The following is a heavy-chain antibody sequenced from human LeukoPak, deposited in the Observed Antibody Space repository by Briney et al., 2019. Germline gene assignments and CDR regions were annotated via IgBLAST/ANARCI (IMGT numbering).Heavy chain of an antibody. CDR2: IRYDGSNK. D-gene: IGHD1-26*01. Sequence: PGGSLRLSCAASGFTFSSYGMHWVRQAPGKGLEWVGFIRYDGSNKYYADSVKGRFTISRDNSKNTLYLQMNSLRAEDTAVYYCAKDGGSYYVYYYYYMDVWGKGTTVTISS. CDR3: AKDGGSYYVYYYYYMDV. CDR1: GFTFSSYG. J-gene: IGHJ6*03. V-gene: IGHV3-30*02.